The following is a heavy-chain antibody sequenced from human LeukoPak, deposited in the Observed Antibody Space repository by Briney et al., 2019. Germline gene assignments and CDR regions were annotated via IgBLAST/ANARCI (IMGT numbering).Heavy chain of an antibody. Sequence: SETLSLTCTVSGGSISSSSYYWGWIRQPPGKGLEWIGEINHSGSTNYNPSLKSRVTISVDTSKNQFSLKLSSVTAADTAVYYCARLFFRTGTDYWGQGTLVTVSS. CDR1: GGSISSSSYY. V-gene: IGHV4-39*07. CDR2: INHSGST. CDR3: ARLFFRTGTDY. D-gene: IGHD1-1*01. J-gene: IGHJ4*02.